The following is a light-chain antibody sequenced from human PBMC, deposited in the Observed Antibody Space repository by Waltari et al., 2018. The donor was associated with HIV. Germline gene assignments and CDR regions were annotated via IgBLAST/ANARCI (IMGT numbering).Light chain of an antibody. J-gene: IGLJ2*01. CDR3: ATWEHRLNGPI. CDR2: NNN. V-gene: IGLV1-44*01. Sequence: QSVLTQPPSASGTPGQRVTISCSGGSSNIGTYSVNWYQQVPGTPPKLLIYNNNQCPSGVPDRFPGSKSGTSASLDISGLQSEDEADYYCATWEHRLNGPIFGGGTRLTVL. CDR1: SSNIGTYS.